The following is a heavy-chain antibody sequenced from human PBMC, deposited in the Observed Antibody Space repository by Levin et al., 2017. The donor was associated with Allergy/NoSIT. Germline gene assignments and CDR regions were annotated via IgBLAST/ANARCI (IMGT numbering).Heavy chain of an antibody. J-gene: IGHJ4*02. CDR3: ARDLLHGELVYYFDY. D-gene: IGHD1-26*01. Sequence: PGGSLRLSCAASGFTFSSYAMHWVRQAPGKGLEWVAVISYDGSNKYYADSVKGRFTISRDNSKNTLYLQMNSLRAEDTAVYYCARDLLHGELVYYFDYWGQGTLVTVSS. V-gene: IGHV3-30-3*01. CDR1: GFTFSSYA. CDR2: ISYDGSNK.